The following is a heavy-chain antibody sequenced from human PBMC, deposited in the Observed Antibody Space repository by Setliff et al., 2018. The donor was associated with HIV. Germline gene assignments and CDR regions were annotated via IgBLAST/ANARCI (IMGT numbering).Heavy chain of an antibody. CDR2: IHHSGGT. J-gene: IGHJ4*02. V-gene: IGHV4-4*02. CDR1: GDSISSNNW. CDR3: AGRGTYDASGYYGGYYFDY. Sequence: KASETLSLTCAVSGDSISSNNWWNWVRQSPGKGLEWIGEIHHSGGTHYNPSLKSRVSISVDQSKNQFSLNLNSTTAADTALYYCAGRGTYDASGYYGGYYFDYWGQGTLVTVSS. D-gene: IGHD3-3*01.